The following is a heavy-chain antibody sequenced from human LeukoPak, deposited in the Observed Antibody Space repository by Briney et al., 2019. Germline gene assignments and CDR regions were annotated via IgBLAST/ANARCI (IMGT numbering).Heavy chain of an antibody. CDR1: GFTFNSFA. Sequence: GGSLRLSCAASGFTFNSFAMSWVRQAPGKGLEWVSSISGTGGAVYYADSVKGRFTISRDNYKNTLYLQMNSLRVEDTAVYFCANHKSAFEFWGQGTLVTVSS. V-gene: IGHV3-23*01. CDR2: ISGTGGAV. J-gene: IGHJ4*02. CDR3: ANHKSAFEF. D-gene: IGHD3-3*02.